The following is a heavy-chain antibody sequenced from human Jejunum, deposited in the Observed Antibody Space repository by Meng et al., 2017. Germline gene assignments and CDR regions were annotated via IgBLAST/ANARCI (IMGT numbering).Heavy chain of an antibody. CDR1: GFTFSSYW. CDR2: INVDAGTI. CDR3: ARVQKGYCDY. Sequence: GESLKISCAASGFTFSSYWMHWVRQAPGKGLEWVSQINVDAGTITYADSVKGRFTISRDNAMNTLYLQMNSLRVEDTAVYFCARVQKGYCDYSGQGTLVTVSS. J-gene: IGHJ4*02. D-gene: IGHD4-11*01. V-gene: IGHV3-74*01.